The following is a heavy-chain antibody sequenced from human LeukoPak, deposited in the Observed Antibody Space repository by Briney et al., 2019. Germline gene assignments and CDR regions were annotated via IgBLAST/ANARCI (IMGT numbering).Heavy chain of an antibody. V-gene: IGHV4-34*01. Sequence: SETLSLTCAVYGGSFSGYYWSWIRQPPGKGLEWIGEINHSGSTNYNPSLKSRVTISVDTSKNQFSLKLSSVTAADTAVYYCASRDGYNFRYWGQGTLVTVSS. CDR2: INHSGST. CDR1: GGSFSGYY. CDR3: ASRDGYNFRY. D-gene: IGHD5-24*01. J-gene: IGHJ4*02.